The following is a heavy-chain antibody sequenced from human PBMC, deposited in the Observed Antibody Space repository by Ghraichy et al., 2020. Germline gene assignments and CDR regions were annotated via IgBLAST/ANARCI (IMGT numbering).Heavy chain of an antibody. Sequence: ASVKVSCKASGYTFTSYGISWVRQAPGQGLEWMGWISAYNGNTNYAQKLQGRVTMTSDTSTSTAYMELRSLRSDDTAVYYCARDFYEQWLVSNDQYYGMDVWGQGTTVTVSS. V-gene: IGHV1-18*01. CDR1: GYTFTSYG. CDR2: ISAYNGNT. CDR3: ARDFYEQWLVSNDQYYGMDV. J-gene: IGHJ6*02. D-gene: IGHD6-19*01.